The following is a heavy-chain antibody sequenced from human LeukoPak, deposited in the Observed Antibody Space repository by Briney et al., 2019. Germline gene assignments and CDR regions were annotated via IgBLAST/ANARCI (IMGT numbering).Heavy chain of an antibody. Sequence: SETLPLSCCVSGGSLRCYLWRWIRRPAARGVGWIGRIYTRGSTNYPPSLKRRFTISVHTSKNQFSLKLSSTTAADTAVYYCARRGGHIGYCSGGSCPVRAFDIWGQGTMVTVSS. V-gene: IGHV4-4*07. J-gene: IGHJ3*02. CDR3: ARRGGHIGYCSGGSCPVRAFDI. CDR2: IYTRGST. CDR1: GGSLRCYL. D-gene: IGHD2-15*01.